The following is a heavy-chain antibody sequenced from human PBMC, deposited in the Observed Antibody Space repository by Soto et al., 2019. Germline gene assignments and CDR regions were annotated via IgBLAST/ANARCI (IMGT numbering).Heavy chain of an antibody. CDR1: GFTFSSYA. V-gene: IGHV3-23*01. CDR2: ISASGGTT. J-gene: IGHJ6*03. Sequence: PGGSLRLSCAASGFTFSSYAMSWVRQAPGKGLEWVSAISASGGTTYYADSVKGRFTISRDNSKNTLYLQMNSLRAEDTAVYYCAKDLGQGVVAATSIYMDVWGKGTTVTVSS. CDR3: AKDLGQGVVAATSIYMDV. D-gene: IGHD2-15*01.